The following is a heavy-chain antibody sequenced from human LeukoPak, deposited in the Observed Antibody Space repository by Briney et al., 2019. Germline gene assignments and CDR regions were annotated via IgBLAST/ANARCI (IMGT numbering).Heavy chain of an antibody. CDR2: ISIISSSSSYT. D-gene: IGHD3-9*01. V-gene: IGHV3-11*05. Sequence: GGSLRLSCAASGFTFSDYYMSWIRQAPGKGLEWVSYISIISSSSSYTNYADSVKGRFTISRDNAKNSLYLQMNSLRAEDTAVYYCARGGGRWDILTGYSGYWGQGTLVTVSS. J-gene: IGHJ4*02. CDR1: GFTFSDYY. CDR3: ARGGGRWDILTGYSGY.